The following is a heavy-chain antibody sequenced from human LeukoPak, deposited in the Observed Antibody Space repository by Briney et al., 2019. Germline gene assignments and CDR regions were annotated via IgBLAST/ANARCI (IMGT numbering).Heavy chain of an antibody. CDR1: GGTFSSYA. Sequence: SVKVSCKASGGTFSSYAISWVRQAPGQGLEWMGGIIPIFGTANYAQKFQGRVTITADKSTSTAYMELSSLRSEDTAVYYYARDLRNYYDSSGYYPAVFDYWGQGTLVTVSS. V-gene: IGHV1-69*06. CDR3: ARDLRNYYDSSGYYPAVFDY. CDR2: IIPIFGTA. J-gene: IGHJ4*02. D-gene: IGHD3-22*01.